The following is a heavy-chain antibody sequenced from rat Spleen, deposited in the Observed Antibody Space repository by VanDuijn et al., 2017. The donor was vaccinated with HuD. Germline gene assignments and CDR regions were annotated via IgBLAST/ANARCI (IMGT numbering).Heavy chain of an antibody. CDR2: ILYDGNTA. Sequence: EVHLVESGGGLVQPGGSLKFSCAASGFTFSDYAMAWVRQAPKKGLEWVATILYDGNTAYYPDSVKGRFTISRDTAQNTLYLQMNSPTSEDTATYYCTRGGYFRHWGQGVMVTVSS. CDR1: GFTFSDYA. V-gene: IGHV5-17*01. D-gene: IGHD2-5*01. J-gene: IGHJ2*01. CDR3: TRGGYFRH.